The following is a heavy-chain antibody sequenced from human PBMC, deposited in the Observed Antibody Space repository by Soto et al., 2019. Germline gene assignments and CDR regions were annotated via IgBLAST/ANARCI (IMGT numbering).Heavy chain of an antibody. CDR3: ARLRGRRLRFLEWSHGAYYYYGMDV. CDR2: INHSGST. J-gene: IGHJ6*02. Sequence: SETLSLTCAVYGGSFSGYYWSWIRQPPGKGLEWIGEINHSGSTNYNPSLKSRVTISVDTSKNQFSLKLSSVTAADTAVYYCARLRGRRLRFLEWSHGAYYYYGMDVWGQGTTVTV. D-gene: IGHD3-3*01. V-gene: IGHV4-34*01. CDR1: GGSFSGYY.